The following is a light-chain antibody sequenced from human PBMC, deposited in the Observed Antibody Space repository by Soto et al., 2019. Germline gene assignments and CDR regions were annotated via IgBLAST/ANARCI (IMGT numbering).Light chain of an antibody. Sequence: QSALTQPASVSGSPGQSITISCTGTSSDVGGYNYVSWYQQHPGKAPKLIIYEVSNRPTGVSNRFSGSKSGHTASLTISGLQSEDEADYFCTSYTSSSTLDVFGTRTKVTVL. J-gene: IGLJ1*01. CDR2: EVS. CDR3: TSYTSSSTLDV. CDR1: SSDVGGYNY. V-gene: IGLV2-14*01.